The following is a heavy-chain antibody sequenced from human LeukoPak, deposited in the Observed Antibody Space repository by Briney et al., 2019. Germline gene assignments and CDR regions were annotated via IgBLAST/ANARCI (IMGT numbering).Heavy chain of an antibody. CDR1: GFTFSSYW. CDR2: INSDGSST. J-gene: IGHJ5*02. CDR3: AGHRTSNWFDP. V-gene: IGHV3-74*01. Sequence: GGSLRLSCAASGFTFSSYWMHWVRQAPGKGLVWVSRINSDGSSTSYADSVKGRFTISRDNAKNTLYLQMNSLRAEDTAVYYCAGHRTSNWFDPWGQGTLVTVSS.